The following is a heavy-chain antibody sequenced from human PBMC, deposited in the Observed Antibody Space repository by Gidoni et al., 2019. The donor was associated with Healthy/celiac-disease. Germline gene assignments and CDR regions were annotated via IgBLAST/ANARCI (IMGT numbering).Heavy chain of an antibody. D-gene: IGHD6-19*01. V-gene: IGHV3-30-3*01. CDR1: GFTFSSYA. CDR2: ISYDGSNK. CDR3: ARAASGYSSGWYSGEFDY. Sequence: QVQLVESGGGVVQPGRSLRLSCAASGFTFSSYALHWVRQAPGKGLEWVAVISYDGSNKYYADSVKGRFTISRDNSKNTLYLQMNSLRADDTAVYYCARAASGYSSGWYSGEFDYWGQGTLVTVSS. J-gene: IGHJ4*02.